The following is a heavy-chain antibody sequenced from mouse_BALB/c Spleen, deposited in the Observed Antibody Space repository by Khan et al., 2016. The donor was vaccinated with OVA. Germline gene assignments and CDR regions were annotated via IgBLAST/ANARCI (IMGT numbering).Heavy chain of an antibody. V-gene: IGHV5-9-3*01. CDR2: ISSGGHYT. CDR3: ARCLVDYYAMDY. J-gene: IGHJ4*01. CDR1: GFTFSSFA. Sequence: EVELVESGGGVVKPGGSLKLSCSASGFTFSSFAMSWVRQTPEKRLEWVATISSGGHYTFYPDSVKGRFTISRDSARNTLYLQMSSLRSEDTAMYYCARCLVDYYAMDYGGQGTSVTVSS. D-gene: IGHD2-2*01.